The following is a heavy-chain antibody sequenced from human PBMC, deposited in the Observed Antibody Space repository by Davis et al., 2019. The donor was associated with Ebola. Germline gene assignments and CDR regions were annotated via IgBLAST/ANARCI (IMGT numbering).Heavy chain of an antibody. Sequence: GESLKISCEVSGITSSYYAIHWVRQAPGKGLEWVAVIWYDGSNKYYADSVKGRFTISRDNSKNTLYLQMNSLRAEDTAVYYCARVWTTGDPDYWGQGTLVTVSS. CDR3: ARVWTTGDPDY. D-gene: IGHD3/OR15-3a*01. CDR1: GITSSYYA. J-gene: IGHJ4*02. CDR2: IWYDGSNK. V-gene: IGHV3-33*08.